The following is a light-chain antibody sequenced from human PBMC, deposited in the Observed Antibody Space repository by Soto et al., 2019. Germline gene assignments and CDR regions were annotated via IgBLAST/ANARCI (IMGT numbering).Light chain of an antibody. J-gene: IGKJ5*01. Sequence: DIVLTQSPATLSLSPGERATLSCRASQTISTHLAWYQQKPGQAPRLLIYGASYRATGIPDRISGSGSGTDFTLTISGLEPEDFAVYYCQQRSNWPTTFGQGTRLEIK. CDR2: GAS. CDR1: QTISTH. V-gene: IGKV3-11*01. CDR3: QQRSNWPTT.